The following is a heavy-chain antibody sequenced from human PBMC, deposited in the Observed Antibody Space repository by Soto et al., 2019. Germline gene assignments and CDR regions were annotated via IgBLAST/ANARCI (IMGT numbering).Heavy chain of an antibody. Sequence: GGSLRLSCAASGFTFSSYGMHWVRQAPGKGLEWVAVIWYDGSNKYYADSVKGRFTISRDNSKNTLYLQMNSLRAEDTAVYYCARARSEDSSGYYLFDYWGQGTLVTVSS. CDR3: ARARSEDSSGYYLFDY. D-gene: IGHD3-22*01. V-gene: IGHV3-33*01. CDR1: GFTFSSYG. CDR2: IWYDGSNK. J-gene: IGHJ4*02.